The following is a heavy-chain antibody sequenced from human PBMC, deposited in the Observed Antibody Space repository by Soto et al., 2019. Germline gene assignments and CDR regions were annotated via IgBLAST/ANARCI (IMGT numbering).Heavy chain of an antibody. CDR3: ARDRRRDSTQRGGYYYYYGMDV. D-gene: IGHD6-13*01. CDR1: GFTFSSYS. Sequence: GGSLRLSCAGSGFTFSSYSMNWVRQAPGKGLEWVSSISSSSSYIYYADSVKGRFTISRDNAKNSLYLQMNSLRAEDTAVYYCARDRRRDSTQRGGYYYYYGMDVWGQGTTVTVSS. V-gene: IGHV3-21*01. CDR2: ISSSSSYI. J-gene: IGHJ6*02.